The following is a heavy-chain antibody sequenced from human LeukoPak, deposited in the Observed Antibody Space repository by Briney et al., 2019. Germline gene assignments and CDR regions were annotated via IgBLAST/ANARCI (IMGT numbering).Heavy chain of an antibody. CDR3: AKFALRYCSGGSCHPFDY. Sequence: GGSVRLSCAASGFTFSSYGMSWVRQAPGKGLEWVSAISGSGGSTYYADSVKGRFIISRDNSKNTLYLQMNSLRAEDTAVYYCAKFALRYCSGGSCHPFDYWGQGTLVTVSS. CDR1: GFTFSSYG. D-gene: IGHD2-15*01. CDR2: ISGSGGST. V-gene: IGHV3-23*01. J-gene: IGHJ4*02.